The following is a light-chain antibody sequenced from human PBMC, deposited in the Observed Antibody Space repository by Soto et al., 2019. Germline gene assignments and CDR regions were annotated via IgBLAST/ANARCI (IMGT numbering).Light chain of an antibody. CDR3: CSYTGTSSPLV. CDR2: EVS. J-gene: IGLJ3*02. CDR1: SSDVGSYNF. V-gene: IGLV2-14*02. Sequence: QSALTQPASVSGSPGQSITISCTGTSSDVGSYNFVSWYQQHPGKAPKLMISEVSNRPSGVSNRFSGSKSGNTASLTISGLQAEDEADYYCCSYTGTSSPLVFGGGTKLTVL.